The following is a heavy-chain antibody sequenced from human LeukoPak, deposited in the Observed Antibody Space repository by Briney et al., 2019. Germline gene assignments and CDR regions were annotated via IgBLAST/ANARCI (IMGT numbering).Heavy chain of an antibody. CDR1: GGSISSYY. Sequence: PSETLSLTCTVSGGSISSYYWSWIRQPAGKGLEWIGRIYTSGSTNYNPSLKSQVTMSVDTSKNQFSLKLSSVTAADTAVYCCARDTLEYYDSSGFRDWGQGTLVTVSS. J-gene: IGHJ4*02. D-gene: IGHD3-22*01. V-gene: IGHV4-4*07. CDR2: IYTSGST. CDR3: ARDTLEYYDSSGFRD.